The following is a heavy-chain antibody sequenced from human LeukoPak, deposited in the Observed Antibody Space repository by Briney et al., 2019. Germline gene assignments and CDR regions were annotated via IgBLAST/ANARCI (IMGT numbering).Heavy chain of an antibody. CDR3: SRGVIVGAAYFDY. CDR1: GFTFGDHG. Sequence: GGSLRLSCTTSGFTFGDHGVSWFRQAPGKGPEWISFIKTKTFGGTTEYAASVKGRFTISRDDSTGIAYLQMDSLKPDDTAVYYCSRGVIVGAAYFDYWGQGTLVTVSS. J-gene: IGHJ4*02. CDR2: IKTKTFGGTT. V-gene: IGHV3-49*03. D-gene: IGHD1-26*01.